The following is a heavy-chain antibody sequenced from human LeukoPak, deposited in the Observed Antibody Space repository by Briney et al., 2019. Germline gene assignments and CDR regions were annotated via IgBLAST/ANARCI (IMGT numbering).Heavy chain of an antibody. Sequence: PGRSLRLSCAASGFTFDDYAMHWVRQAPGKGLEWVSGITWNSDNIVYADSVKGRFTISRDNAKNMLYLQVNSLRAEDTAVYYCARDKGDYHTSGSLFVFGGQGALVTVSS. V-gene: IGHV3-9*01. D-gene: IGHD3-22*01. CDR1: GFTFDDYA. J-gene: IGHJ4*02. CDR3: ARDKGDYHTSGSLFVF. CDR2: ITWNSDNI.